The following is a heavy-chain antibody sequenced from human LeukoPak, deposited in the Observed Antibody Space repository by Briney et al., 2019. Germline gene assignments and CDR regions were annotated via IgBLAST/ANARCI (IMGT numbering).Heavy chain of an antibody. J-gene: IGHJ4*02. CDR1: GGSISNYY. D-gene: IGHD5-24*01. CDR2: VSYTGST. CDR3: ARGAMATTPFFDY. V-gene: IGHV4-59*01. Sequence: SETLSLTCPVSGGSISNYYYCTWIRQPPGKGLEWIGNVSYTGSTNFNPSLKSRVTMSLDTSRNQFSLKLTSLTDADTAVYYCARGAMATTPFFDYWGQGTLVTVSS.